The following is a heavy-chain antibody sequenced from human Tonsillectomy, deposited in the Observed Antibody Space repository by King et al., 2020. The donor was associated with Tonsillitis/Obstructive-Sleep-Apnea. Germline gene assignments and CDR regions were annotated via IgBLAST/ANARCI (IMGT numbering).Heavy chain of an antibody. J-gene: IGHJ4*02. CDR1: GFTFSSYA. D-gene: IGHD6-19*01. CDR2: LSGSGGST. CDR3: ASSGWRKNQIDY. V-gene: IGHV3-23*04. Sequence: VQLVESGGGLVQPGGSLRLSCAASGFTFSSYAMSWVRPAPGKGLEWVSALSGSGGSTYYADSVKGRFTISRDNSKNTLYLQMNSLRAEDTAVYYCASSGWRKNQIDYWGQGTLVTVSS.